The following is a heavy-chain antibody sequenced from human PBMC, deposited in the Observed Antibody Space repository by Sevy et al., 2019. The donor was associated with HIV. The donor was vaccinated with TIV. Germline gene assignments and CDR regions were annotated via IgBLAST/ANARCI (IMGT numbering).Heavy chain of an antibody. V-gene: IGHV3-7*01. CDR3: AHETFGRFES. D-gene: IGHD3-16*01. CDR1: GFPFSDAW. CDR2: IKGDGSDK. J-gene: IGHJ4*02. Sequence: GGSLRLSCAASGFPFSDAWMNWVRQAPGKGLEWVANIKGDGSDKHYVDSVEGRFTISRDNAKNLLYLQMNSLRVEDTAVYYCAHETFGRFESWGQGTLVTVSS.